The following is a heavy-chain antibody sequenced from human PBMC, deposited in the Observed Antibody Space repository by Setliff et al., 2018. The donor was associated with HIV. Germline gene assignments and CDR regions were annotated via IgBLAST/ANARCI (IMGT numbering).Heavy chain of an antibody. J-gene: IGHJ6*03. CDR2: IYTSGIT. V-gene: IGHV4-4*08. CDR1: GDSISSYY. Sequence: SETLSLTCTVSGDSISSYYWSWIRQPPGKGLEWIGYIYTSGITDYNPSLTSRVTISGDTSKNQFSLKLSSVAAADTAVYYCARDRRGYYYGSGSCYMDVWGTGTTVTSP. D-gene: IGHD3-10*01. CDR3: ARDRRGYYYGSGSCYMDV.